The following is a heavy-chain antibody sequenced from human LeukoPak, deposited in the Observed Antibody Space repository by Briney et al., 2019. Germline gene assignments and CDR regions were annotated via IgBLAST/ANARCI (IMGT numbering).Heavy chain of an antibody. J-gene: IGHJ4*02. D-gene: IGHD1-26*01. CDR3: ARHEPHGARRHLDY. CDR1: GGSISSSY. V-gene: IGHV4-59*08. Sequence: ASETLSLTCNVSGGSISSSYWSWIRQPPGKGLEWVGYIYNTGTTNYNPSLNSRVTISVDTSKNQLSLRLSSVTAADTAVYYCARHEPHGARRHLDYWGQGTLVTVSS. CDR2: IYNTGTT.